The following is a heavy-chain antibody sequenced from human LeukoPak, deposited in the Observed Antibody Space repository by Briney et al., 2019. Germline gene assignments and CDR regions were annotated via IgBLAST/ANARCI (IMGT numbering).Heavy chain of an antibody. V-gene: IGHV1-18*01. J-gene: IGHJ4*02. CDR2: VSAYSGET. D-gene: IGHD3-3*01. Sequence: ASVKVSCRASGYTFTSYGIRWVRQAPGQGLEWMGWVSAYSGETNYAQKVQGRVTMTTDTSTSTAYMELRSLRSDDTAVYYCVKDRAGTVFGVIIQNFFDCWGQGTLVTVSS. CDR3: VKDRAGTVFGVIIQNFFDC. CDR1: GYTFTSYG.